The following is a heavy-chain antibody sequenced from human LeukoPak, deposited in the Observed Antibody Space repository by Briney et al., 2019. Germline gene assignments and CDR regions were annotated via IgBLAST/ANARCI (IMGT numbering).Heavy chain of an antibody. CDR3: ARGGFSHGFDV. Sequence: GSLRLSCAASGFTFRSFWIHWVRQAPGKGLVWVGRINNDGTDTIYADSVKGRFTVSRDNAKNTLYLQMNSLRVEDTAVYFCARGGFSHGFDVWGQGTVVTVSS. J-gene: IGHJ3*01. D-gene: IGHD5-12*01. CDR1: GFTFRSFW. CDR2: INNDGTDT. V-gene: IGHV3-74*01.